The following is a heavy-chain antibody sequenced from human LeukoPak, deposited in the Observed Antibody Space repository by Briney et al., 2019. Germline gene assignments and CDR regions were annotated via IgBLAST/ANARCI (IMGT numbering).Heavy chain of an antibody. CDR3: ARESLYYYGSGSSDDY. J-gene: IGHJ4*02. CDR1: GFTFSSYE. V-gene: IGHV3-21*01. D-gene: IGHD3-10*01. Sequence: GGSLRLSCAASGFTFSSYEMNWVRQAPGKGLEWVSSISSSSSYIYYADSVKGRFTISRDNAKNSLYLQMNSLRAEDTAVYYCARESLYYYGSGSSDDYWGQGTLVTVSS. CDR2: ISSSSSYI.